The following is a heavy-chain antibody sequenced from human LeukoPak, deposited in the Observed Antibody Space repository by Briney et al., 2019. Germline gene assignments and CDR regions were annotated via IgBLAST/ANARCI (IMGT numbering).Heavy chain of an antibody. V-gene: IGHV3-23*01. CDR1: EISITTTY. D-gene: IGHD3-10*01. J-gene: IGHJ4*02. CDR2: ISGSGGST. Sequence: GGSLRLSCAVSEISITTTYMSWVRQAPGKGLEWVSAISGSGGSTYYADSVKGRFTISRDNSKNTLYLQMNSLRAEDTAVYYCAKDRRAGSYDYWGQGTLVTVSS. CDR3: AKDRRAGSYDY.